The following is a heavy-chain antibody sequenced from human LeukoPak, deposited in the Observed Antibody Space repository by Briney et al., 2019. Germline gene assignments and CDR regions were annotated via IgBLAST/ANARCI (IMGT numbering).Heavy chain of an antibody. V-gene: IGHV3-20*04. CDR2: INWNGGST. CDR3: ARDVRSLVVVAPYFDY. CDR1: GFTFDDYG. J-gene: IGHJ4*02. D-gene: IGHD2-15*01. Sequence: GSLRLSCAASGFTFDDYGMSWVRQAPGKGLEWVSGINWNGGSTGYADSVKGRFTISRDNAKNSLYLQMNSLRAEDTALYYCARDVRSLVVVAPYFDYWGQGTLVTVSS.